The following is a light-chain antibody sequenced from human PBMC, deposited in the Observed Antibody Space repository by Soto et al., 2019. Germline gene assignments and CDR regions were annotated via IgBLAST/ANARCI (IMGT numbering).Light chain of an antibody. V-gene: IGLV2-8*01. CDR1: KSDIGVYDF. CDR3: KSYAGSNTYV. Sequence: QSVLTQPPSASGSPGQSVTICCTGTKSDIGVYDFVSWYQHHPGKAPRLIIYEVVQRPSGFPDRFSGSKSGNTASLTVSGLQAADEADYFCKSYAGSNTYVFGSGTKLTVL. CDR2: EVV. J-gene: IGLJ1*01.